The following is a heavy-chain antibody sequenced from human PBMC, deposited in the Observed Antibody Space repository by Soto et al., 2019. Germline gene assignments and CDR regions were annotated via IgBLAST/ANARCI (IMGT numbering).Heavy chain of an antibody. D-gene: IGHD6-13*01. CDR2: ISGSGGST. J-gene: IGHJ4*02. CDR3: ARDRYSSSWYF. V-gene: IGHV3-23*01. CDR1: GFNFSSHA. Sequence: GGSLRLSCAASGFNFSSHAMSWVRQAPGKGLEWVSDISGSGGSTYYADSVKGRFTISRDNSKNTLYLQMNSLRAEDTAVYYCARDRYSSSWYFWGQGTLVTVSS.